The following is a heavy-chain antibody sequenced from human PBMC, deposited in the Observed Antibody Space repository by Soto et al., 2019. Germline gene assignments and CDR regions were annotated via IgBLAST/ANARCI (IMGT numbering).Heavy chain of an antibody. CDR2: INHSGST. CDR1: GGSFSGYY. CDR3: ARTNLRWYYNWFDP. Sequence: SETLSLTCGVYGGSFSGYYWSWIRQPPGKGLEWIGEINHSGSTNYNPSLKSRVTISVDTSKNQFSLKLSSVTAADTAVYYCARTNLRWYYNWFDPWGQGTLVTVSS. J-gene: IGHJ5*02. D-gene: IGHD4-17*01. V-gene: IGHV4-34*01.